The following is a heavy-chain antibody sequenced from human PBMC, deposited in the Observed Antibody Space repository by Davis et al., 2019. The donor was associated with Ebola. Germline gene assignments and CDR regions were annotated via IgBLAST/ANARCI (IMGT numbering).Heavy chain of an antibody. D-gene: IGHD3-10*01. Sequence: SETLSLTCTVSGGSISSSSYYWGWIRQPPGKGLEWFGSIYYSGSTYYNPSLKSRVTISVDTSKNQFSLKLSSVTAADTAVYYCARRSFLGSGSNLYYYYGMDVWGQGTTVTVSS. V-gene: IGHV4-39*01. J-gene: IGHJ6*02. CDR1: GGSISSSSYY. CDR3: ARRSFLGSGSNLYYYYGMDV. CDR2: IYYSGST.